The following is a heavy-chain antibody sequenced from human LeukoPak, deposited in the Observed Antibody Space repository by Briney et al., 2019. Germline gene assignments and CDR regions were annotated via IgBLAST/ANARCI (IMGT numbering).Heavy chain of an antibody. CDR2: IIPIFGTA. CDR3: ARAQWLEYYFDY. J-gene: IGHJ4*02. CDR1: GGTFSSYA. D-gene: IGHD6-19*01. Sequence: AASVKVSCKASGGTFSSYAISWVRQAPGQGLEWMGGIIPIFGTANYAQKFQGRVTITTDESTSTVYMELSSLRSEDTAVYYCARAQWLEYYFDYWGQGTLVTVSS. V-gene: IGHV1-69*05.